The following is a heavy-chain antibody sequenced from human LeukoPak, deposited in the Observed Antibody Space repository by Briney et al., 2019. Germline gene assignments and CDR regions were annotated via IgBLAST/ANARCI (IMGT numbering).Heavy chain of an antibody. D-gene: IGHD6-13*01. Sequence: ASVKVSCKASGYTFPSYDINWVRQATGQGLEWMGWMNPNSGNTGYAQKFQGRVTMTRNTSISTAYMELSSLRSEATAVYDCAAGIAAAGTFYWGQGTLVTISS. CDR2: MNPNSGNT. V-gene: IGHV1-8*01. CDR3: AAGIAAAGTFY. CDR1: GYTFPSYD. J-gene: IGHJ4*02.